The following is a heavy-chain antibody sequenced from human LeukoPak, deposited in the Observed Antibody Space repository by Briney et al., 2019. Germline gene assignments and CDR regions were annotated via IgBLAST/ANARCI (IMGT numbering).Heavy chain of an antibody. V-gene: IGHV4-4*02. D-gene: IGHD2-2*01. Sequence: SETLSLTCAVSGGSISSSNWWSWVRQPPGKGLEWIGEIYHSGSTNYNPSLKSRVTISVDKSKNQFSLKLSSVTAAGTAVYYCARLVVVPAAMYYYYYGMDVWGKGTTATVSS. J-gene: IGHJ6*04. CDR3: ARLVVVPAAMYYYYYGMDV. CDR2: IYHSGST. CDR1: GGSISSSNW.